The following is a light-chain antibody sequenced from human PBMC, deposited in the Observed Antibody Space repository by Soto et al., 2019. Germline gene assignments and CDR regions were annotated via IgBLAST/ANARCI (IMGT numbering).Light chain of an antibody. V-gene: IGKV1-9*01. Sequence: DIQLTQSPSFLSASVGDRVTITCRASQDISSYLAWYQQKPGKAPKLLVYAASTLQSGVPSRFSGRGSGTEFMLTIRGLQPEDFATYYCQQPMSYPWTFGQGTKVDI. CDR3: QQPMSYPWT. CDR2: AAS. J-gene: IGKJ1*01. CDR1: QDISSY.